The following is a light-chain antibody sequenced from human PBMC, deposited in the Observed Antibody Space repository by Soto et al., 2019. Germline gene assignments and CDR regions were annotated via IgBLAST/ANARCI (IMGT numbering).Light chain of an antibody. Sequence: DIQMTQSPSSLSASVGDRVTITCRASQGIYTHLAWYQQKPGNAPKLLIYAASALQSGVPSRFSASGSGTDFILTISALQSEDVGTYFCQTYDKAPRTFGPGTKVDIK. CDR3: QTYDKAPRT. J-gene: IGKJ1*01. CDR2: AAS. CDR1: QGIYTH. V-gene: IGKV1-27*01.